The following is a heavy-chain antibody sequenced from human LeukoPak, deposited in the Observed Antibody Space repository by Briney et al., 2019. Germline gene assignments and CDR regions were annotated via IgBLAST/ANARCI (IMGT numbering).Heavy chain of an antibody. CDR1: GGSISTYY. CDR3: ARHEDTSLVVSPFDY. J-gene: IGHJ4*02. V-gene: IGHV4-59*01. Sequence: SETLSLTCTVSGGSISTYYWSWIRQPPGKGLEWIGYIYYSGSTNSNPSLKSRVIISVDTSKNQFSLKLSSVTAADTAVYYCARHEDTSLVVSPFDYWGQGTLVTVSS. D-gene: IGHD5-18*01. CDR2: IYYSGST.